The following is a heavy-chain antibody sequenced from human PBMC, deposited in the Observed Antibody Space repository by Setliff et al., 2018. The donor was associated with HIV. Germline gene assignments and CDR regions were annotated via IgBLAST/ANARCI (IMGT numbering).Heavy chain of an antibody. Sequence: SVKVSCKASGDTFNNCAVTWVRQAPGQGLEWMGWVNANDGSTSYAQQFQGRVTITTDASTSTAYMELSSLRSEDTAVYYCARDRGYGGMDVWGQGTTVTVSS. CDR3: ARDRGYGGMDV. J-gene: IGHJ6*02. CDR2: VNANDGST. V-gene: IGHV1-69*05. CDR1: GDTFNNCA. D-gene: IGHD3-10*01.